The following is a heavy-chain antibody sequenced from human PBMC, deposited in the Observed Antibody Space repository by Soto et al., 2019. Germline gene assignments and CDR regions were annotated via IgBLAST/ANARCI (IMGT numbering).Heavy chain of an antibody. J-gene: IGHJ4*02. CDR3: VRGASGSGNFNS. CDR1: GFNFSSSW. CDR2: IYSGS. V-gene: IGHV3-74*01. Sequence: GGSLRLSCAASGFNFSSSWMHWVRQAPGKGLEWVSRIYSGSDYADSVKGRFTISRDNAGNTLYLQMNSLRVGDTAVYYCVRGASGSGNFNSWGPGVMVTVSS. D-gene: IGHD6-19*01.